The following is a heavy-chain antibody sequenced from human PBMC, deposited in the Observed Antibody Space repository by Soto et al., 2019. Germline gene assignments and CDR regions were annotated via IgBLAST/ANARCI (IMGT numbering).Heavy chain of an antibody. CDR1: GFTFGDYA. D-gene: IGHD6-6*01. CDR3: TRGPAARPVWLYYGMDV. J-gene: IGHJ6*02. CDR2: IRSKAYGGTT. V-gene: IGHV3-49*03. Sequence: GGSLRLSCTASGFTFGDYAMSWFRQAPGKGLEWVGFIRSKAYGGTTEYAASVKGRFTISRDDSKSIAYLQMNSLKTEDTAVYYCTRGPAARPVWLYYGMDVWGQGTTVTVSS.